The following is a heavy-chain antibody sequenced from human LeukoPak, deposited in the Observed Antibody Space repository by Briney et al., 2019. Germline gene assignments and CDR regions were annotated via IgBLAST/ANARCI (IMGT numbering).Heavy chain of an antibody. Sequence: GGSLRLSCAASGFTFSDYWMTWVRQAPGKGLEWVANIKQDGSEKYYVDSVKGRFAISRDNAKNSLYLQMNSLRAEDTAVYYCAKEVGGSGSFWGQGTLVTVSS. D-gene: IGHD3-10*01. J-gene: IGHJ4*02. CDR1: GFTFSDYW. CDR2: IKQDGSEK. CDR3: AKEVGGSGSF. V-gene: IGHV3-7*01.